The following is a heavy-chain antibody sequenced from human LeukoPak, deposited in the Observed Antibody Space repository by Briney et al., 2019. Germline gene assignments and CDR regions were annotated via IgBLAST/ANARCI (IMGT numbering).Heavy chain of an antibody. V-gene: IGHV3-23*01. CDR1: GFTFSSYA. Sequence: PGGSLRLSCAASGFTFSSYAMSRVRQAPGKGLEWVSAISGSGGSTYYADSVKGRFTISRDNSKNTLYLQMNSLRAEDTAVYYCAKAPRGLLITRGVDYWGQGTLVTVSS. D-gene: IGHD3-3*01. CDR2: ISGSGGST. J-gene: IGHJ4*02. CDR3: AKAPRGLLITRGVDY.